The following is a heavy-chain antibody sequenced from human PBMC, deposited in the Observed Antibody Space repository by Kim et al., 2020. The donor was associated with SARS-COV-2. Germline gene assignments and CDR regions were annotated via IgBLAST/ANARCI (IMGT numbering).Heavy chain of an antibody. CDR3: ARDTMTGSGSYKY. CDR2: IIPIFGPA. Sequence: SVKVSCKASGGTFSSYTFTWVRQAPGQGLEWMVGIIPIFGPAKYAQRFQDRVTITADESTKTAYMELRSLRSEDTAVYFCARDTMTGSGSYKYWGQGTLVTVPS. J-gene: IGHJ4*02. V-gene: IGHV1-69*13. D-gene: IGHD3-10*01. CDR1: GGTFSSYT.